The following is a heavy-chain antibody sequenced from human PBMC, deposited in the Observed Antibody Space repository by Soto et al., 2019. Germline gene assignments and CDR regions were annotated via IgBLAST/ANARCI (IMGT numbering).Heavy chain of an antibody. CDR1: GFTFTNSA. Sequence: ASVKVSCKASGFTFTNSAVQWVRQARGQRLEWIGWIVVGSGNTNYAQKFQERVTITRDMSTTTAYMELSSLRSEDTAVYYCATDKGDSYGYGNYWGQGTLVTVSS. D-gene: IGHD5-18*01. CDR2: IVVGSGNT. CDR3: ATDKGDSYGYGNY. J-gene: IGHJ4*02. V-gene: IGHV1-58*01.